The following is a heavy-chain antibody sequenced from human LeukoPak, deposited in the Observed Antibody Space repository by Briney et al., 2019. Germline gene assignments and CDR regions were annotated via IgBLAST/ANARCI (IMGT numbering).Heavy chain of an antibody. CDR3: ARGHCGGDCYSYYYYYYMDV. CDR1: GYNFPSFG. CDR2: ISAYNGNT. D-gene: IGHD2-21*02. V-gene: IGHV1-18*01. Sequence: ASVRVSCKASGYNFPSFGFNWVRQAPGQGLEWMGWISAYNGNTKYAQKLQDRVILTTDTSTSTAYMELRTLTSDDTAVYYCARGHCGGDCYSYYYYYYMDVWGKGTTVTISS. J-gene: IGHJ6*03.